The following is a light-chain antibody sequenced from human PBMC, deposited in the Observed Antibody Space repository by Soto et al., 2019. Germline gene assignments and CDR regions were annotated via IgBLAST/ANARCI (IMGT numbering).Light chain of an antibody. V-gene: IGLV2-14*01. CDR3: SSYRTGSTYV. J-gene: IGLJ1*01. Sequence: QSALTQPASVSGSPGQSITISCTGTISDVGDYNYVSRYQQHPGKAPKLVLYEVSNRPSGVSNRFSGSKSGLTASLTISGLQAEDEADYYCSSYRTGSTYVFGSGTKVTVL. CDR1: ISDVGDYNY. CDR2: EVS.